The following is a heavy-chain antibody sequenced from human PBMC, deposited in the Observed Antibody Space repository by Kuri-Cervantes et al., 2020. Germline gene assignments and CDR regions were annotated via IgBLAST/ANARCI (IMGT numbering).Heavy chain of an antibody. CDR3: ARVGYYYDSSGYLRWGVAFDY. CDR1: GCTFTSYY. D-gene: IGHD3-22*01. Sequence: ASVKVSCKASGCTFTSYYMHWVRQAPGQGLEWMGIINPSGGSTSYAQKFQGRVTMTRDTSTSTVYMELSSLRSDDTAVYYCARVGYYYDSSGYLRWGVAFDYWGQGTLVTVSS. V-gene: IGHV1-46*01. J-gene: IGHJ4*02. CDR2: INPSGGST.